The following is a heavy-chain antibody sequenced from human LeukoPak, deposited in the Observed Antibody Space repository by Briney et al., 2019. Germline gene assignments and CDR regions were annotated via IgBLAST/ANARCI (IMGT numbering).Heavy chain of an antibody. CDR3: ARDTIFGTGVYDY. J-gene: IGHJ4*02. D-gene: IGHD3-3*01. V-gene: IGHV4-59*12. CDR1: GGSISSYY. CDR2: IYYSGST. Sequence: PSETLSLTCTVSGGSISSYYWSWIRQPPGKGLEWIGYIYYSGSTNYNPSLKSRVTISVDTSKNQFSLKLSSVTAADTAVYYCARDTIFGTGVYDYWGQGTLVTVSS.